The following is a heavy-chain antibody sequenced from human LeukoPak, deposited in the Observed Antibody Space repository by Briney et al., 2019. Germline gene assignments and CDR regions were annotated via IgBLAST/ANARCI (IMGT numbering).Heavy chain of an antibody. J-gene: IGHJ4*02. D-gene: IGHD3-10*01. CDR2: IRYDGSNK. Sequence: PGGSLRLSCAASGFTFSSYGMHWVRQAPGKGLEGVAFIRYDGSNKYYADSVKGRFTISRDNSKNTLYLQMNSLRAEDTALYYCAKDQLDYYYGSGSYYNYWGQGTLVTVSS. V-gene: IGHV3-30*02. CDR3: AKDQLDYYYGSGSYYNY. CDR1: GFTFSSYG.